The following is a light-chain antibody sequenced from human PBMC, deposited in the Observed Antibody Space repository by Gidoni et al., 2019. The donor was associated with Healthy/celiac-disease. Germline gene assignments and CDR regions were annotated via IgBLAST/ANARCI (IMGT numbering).Light chain of an antibody. Sequence: DIQMTQSPSSLSASVGDRVTSTCRASQSISSYLNWYQQKPGKAPKLLIYAASSLQSGVPSRFSGSGSGTDFTLTISSLQPEDFATYYCQQSYSTPWXXXQGTKVEIK. CDR3: QQSYSTPWX. V-gene: IGKV1-39*01. J-gene: IGKJ1*01. CDR2: AAS. CDR1: QSISSY.